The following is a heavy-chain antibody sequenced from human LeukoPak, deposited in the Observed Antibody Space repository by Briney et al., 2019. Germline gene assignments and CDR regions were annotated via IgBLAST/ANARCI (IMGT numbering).Heavy chain of an antibody. V-gene: IGHV3-48*04. CDR3: ARDPICDC. CDR1: GFTFSSYT. CDR2: ISTSSSTI. Sequence: PGGSLRLSCAASGFTFSSYTMNWVRQAPGKGLEWLSYISTSSSTIYYADSVKGRFTTSRDNAKNSLYLQMNSLRAEDTAVYYCARDPICDCWGQGTLVTVSS. J-gene: IGHJ4*02.